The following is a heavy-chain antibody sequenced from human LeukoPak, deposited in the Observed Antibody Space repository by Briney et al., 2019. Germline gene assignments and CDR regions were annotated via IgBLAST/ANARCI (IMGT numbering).Heavy chain of an antibody. J-gene: IGHJ4*02. CDR2: ISWNSGTI. V-gene: IGHV3-9*01. CDR1: GFTFDDYA. Sequence: PGGSLRLSCAASGFTFDDYAMHWVRQAPGKGLEWVSGISWNSGTIGYADSVKGRFTISRDNAKNSLYLQMNSLRAEDTALYYCAKDRVGLLYYFDYWGQGTLVTVSS. D-gene: IGHD3-3*01. CDR3: AKDRVGLLYYFDY.